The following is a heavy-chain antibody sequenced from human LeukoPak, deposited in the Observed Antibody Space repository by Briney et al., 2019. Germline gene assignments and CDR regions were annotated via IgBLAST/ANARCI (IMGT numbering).Heavy chain of an antibody. J-gene: IGHJ4*02. CDR3: ATGGGSGRYGFPFDC. CDR1: GFTLSSYS. D-gene: IGHD6-19*01. V-gene: IGHV3-7*01. CDR2: MKQDGREK. Sequence: GGSLRLSCAASGFTLSSYSMNWVRQAPGKGLEWVANMKQDGREKYYVDSVKGRFTVSRDNAKNSLYLQMNSLRAEDTAVYYCATGGGSGRYGFPFDCWGQGTLVTVSS.